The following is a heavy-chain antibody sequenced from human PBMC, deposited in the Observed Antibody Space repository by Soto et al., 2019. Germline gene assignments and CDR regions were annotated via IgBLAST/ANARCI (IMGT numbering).Heavy chain of an antibody. V-gene: IGHV3-74*03. J-gene: IGHJ4*02. CDR2: IDADGSTGGT. CDR3: ARGRGTYYADS. CDR1: GFTFSGHW. D-gene: IGHD1-26*01. Sequence: EVRLVESGGALVPPGGSLRLTCEASGFTFSGHWMHWVRRAPGKGLVWDSHIDADGSTGGTSYADSVKGRFTVSRDDSNGRLYMQMNDLRVEDTAVYYCARGRGTYYADSWGQGTLVTVSS.